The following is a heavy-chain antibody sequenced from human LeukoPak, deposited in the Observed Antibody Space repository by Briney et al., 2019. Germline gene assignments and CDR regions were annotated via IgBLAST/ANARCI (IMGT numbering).Heavy chain of an antibody. J-gene: IGHJ4*02. Sequence: SETLSLTCTVSGGSISSYYWSWIRQPAGKGLEWIGRIYTSGSTNYNPSLKSRVTMSVDASKNQFSLKLSSVTAADTAVYYCARDLGSGWCRYFDYWGQGTLVTVSS. CDR3: ARDLGSGWCRYFDY. CDR2: IYTSGST. D-gene: IGHD6-19*01. CDR1: GGSISSYY. V-gene: IGHV4-4*07.